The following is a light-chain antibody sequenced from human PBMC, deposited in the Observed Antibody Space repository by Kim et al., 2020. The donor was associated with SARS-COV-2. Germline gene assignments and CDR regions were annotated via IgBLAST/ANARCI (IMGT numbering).Light chain of an antibody. Sequence: SYELTQPPSVSVSPGQTASITCSGDKLGAKYACWYQQKPGQSPVLVIYQDSKRPSGIPERFSGSNSGNTATLTISGTQAMDEADYYCQAWDSSTGVFGTG. CDR2: QDS. CDR3: QAWDSSTGV. V-gene: IGLV3-1*01. CDR1: KLGAKY. J-gene: IGLJ1*01.